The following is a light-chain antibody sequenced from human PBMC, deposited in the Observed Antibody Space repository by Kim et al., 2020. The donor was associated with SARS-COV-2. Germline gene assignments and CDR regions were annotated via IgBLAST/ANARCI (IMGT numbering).Light chain of an antibody. CDR2: YDS. V-gene: IGLV3-21*04. Sequence: SYELTQPPSVSVAPGKTARITCGGNNIGSKNVHWYQQKPGQAPVLVIYYDSDRPSGIPERFSGSNSGNTATLTISRVEAGDEADYYCQAWDSSSHHVVFG. CDR3: QAWDSSSHHVV. J-gene: IGLJ2*01. CDR1: NIGSKN.